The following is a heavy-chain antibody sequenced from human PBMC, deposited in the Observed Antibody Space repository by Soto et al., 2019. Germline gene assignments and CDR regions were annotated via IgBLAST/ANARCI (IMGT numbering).Heavy chain of an antibody. CDR3: ARGQWLAYYFDY. CDR2: TYYRSKWYN. CDR1: GDSVSSNSAA. J-gene: IGHJ4*02. Sequence: QSQTLSLTCAISGDSVSSNSAAWNWIRQSPSRGLEWLGRTYYRSKWYNDYAVSVKSRITINPDTSKNQFSLHLNSVTPEDTAVYYCARGQWLAYYFDYWGQGTLVTVSS. V-gene: IGHV6-1*01. D-gene: IGHD6-19*01.